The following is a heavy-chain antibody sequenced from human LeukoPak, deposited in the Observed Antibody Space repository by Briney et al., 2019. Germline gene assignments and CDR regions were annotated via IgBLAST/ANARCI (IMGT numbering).Heavy chain of an antibody. V-gene: IGHV4-39*07. Sequence: ASETLSLTCTVSGGSISSSSYYWGWIRQPPGKGLEWIGSIYYSGSTYYNPSLKSRATISVDTSKNQFSLKLNSVTAADTAVYYCAKRGSNTWSDFDYWGQGTLVTVSS. CDR2: IYYSGST. D-gene: IGHD6-13*01. J-gene: IGHJ4*02. CDR3: AKRGSNTWSDFDY. CDR1: GGSISSSSYY.